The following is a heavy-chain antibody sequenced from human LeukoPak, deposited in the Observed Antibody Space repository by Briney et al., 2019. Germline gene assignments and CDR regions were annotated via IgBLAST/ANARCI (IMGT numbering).Heavy chain of an antibody. CDR3: ARDGIAVAGLDY. CDR2: INPNSGGT. D-gene: IGHD6-19*01. J-gene: IGHJ4*02. Sequence: ASVKVSCKASGYTFTDSYIHWVRQAPGQGLEWMGWINPNSGGTNYAQKFQGRVTMTRDTSISTAYMELSRLRSDDTAVYYCARDGIAVAGLDYWGQGTLVTVSS. CDR1: GYTFTDSY. V-gene: IGHV1-2*02.